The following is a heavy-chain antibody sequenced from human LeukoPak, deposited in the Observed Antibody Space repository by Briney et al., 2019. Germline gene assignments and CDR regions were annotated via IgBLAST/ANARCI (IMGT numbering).Heavy chain of an antibody. D-gene: IGHD3-16*01. J-gene: IGHJ4*02. Sequence: PGGSLRLSCAASGXTFSSYWMSWVRQAPGKGQEWVANIKEDGSEKNYVDSVKGRFTISRDNAKNSLYLQMNSLRAEDTAVYYCARGGGRHVEYWGQGNLVTVSS. CDR1: GXTFSSYW. CDR3: ARGGGRHVEY. CDR2: IKEDGSEK. V-gene: IGHV3-7*05.